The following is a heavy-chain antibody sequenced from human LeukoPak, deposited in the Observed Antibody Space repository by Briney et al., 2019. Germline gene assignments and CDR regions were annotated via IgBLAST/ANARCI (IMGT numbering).Heavy chain of an antibody. D-gene: IGHD5-12*01. CDR3: ARLGVATPFDY. CDR2: IYYSGST. V-gene: IGHV4-39*01. J-gene: IGHJ4*02. CDR1: GGSISSSSYY. Sequence: SETLSLTCTVSGGSISSSSYYWGWIRQPPGKGLKWIGSIYYSGSTYFNPSLKSRVTISGDTSKNQFSLKLSSVTAADTAVHYCARLGVATPFDYWGQGTLVTVSS.